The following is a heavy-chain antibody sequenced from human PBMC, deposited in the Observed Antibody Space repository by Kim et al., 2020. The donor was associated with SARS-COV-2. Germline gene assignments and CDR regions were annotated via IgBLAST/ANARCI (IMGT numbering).Heavy chain of an antibody. J-gene: IGHJ3*02. CDR3: AQGGDIFDPFDM. Sequence: GGSLRLSCAASGFTLSSYAMSWVRQAPGKGLEWVSVISGSGSRTYYADFVKGRFTISRDKSKTTVFLQMISLRAEDTALYYCAQGGDIFDPFDMWGQGTMVTVSS. CDR2: ISGSGSRT. D-gene: IGHD3-16*01. CDR1: GFTLSSYA. V-gene: IGHV3-23*01.